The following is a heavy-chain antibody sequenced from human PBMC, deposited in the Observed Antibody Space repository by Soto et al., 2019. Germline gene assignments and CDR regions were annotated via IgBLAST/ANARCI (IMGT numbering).Heavy chain of an antibody. D-gene: IGHD3-10*01. CDR1: GGSISSSSYY. CDR3: ARELGYYYGSGTYFNGFDD. CDR2: ISYSGST. V-gene: IGHV4-39*01. Sequence: SETLSLTCTVSGGSISSSSYYWGWIRQPPGKGLEWIGSISYSGSTYYNPPLKSRVTISVDTSKNQFSLKLNSVTAADTAVYYCARELGYYYGSGTYFNGFDDWGQGTLVTVSS. J-gene: IGHJ4*02.